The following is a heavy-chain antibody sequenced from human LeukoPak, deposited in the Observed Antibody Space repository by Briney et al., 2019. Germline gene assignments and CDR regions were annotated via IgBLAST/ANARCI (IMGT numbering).Heavy chain of an antibody. CDR3: AHSRLRAGFEI. CDR1: WSSPSSSGGG. CDR2: IYWDDDK. V-gene: IGHV2-5*02. D-gene: IGHD6-13*01. Sequence: SGPTQVTPKQTLTLSGTISWSSPSSSGGGVGWIRQPPGKALEWLALIYWDDDKRYSPSLKTRLTITNDTVKTLVVLTMTTMDPVDTGPYYCAHSRLRAGFEIWGQGTLVTVSS. J-gene: IGHJ5*02.